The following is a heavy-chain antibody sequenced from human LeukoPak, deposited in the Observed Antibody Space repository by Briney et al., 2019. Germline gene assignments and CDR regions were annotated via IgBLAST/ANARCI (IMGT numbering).Heavy chain of an antibody. CDR3: ARGLYYTGASGH. J-gene: IGHJ1*01. CDR1: GGSCSVYY. Sequence: SETLSLTCAVYGGSCSVYYWSWLRQPPGKGLEWIGEINHSGSTNYNPSLKSRVTISVDTSKNQFSLKLSSVTAADTAVYYCARGLYYTGASGHWGQGTLVTVSS. CDR2: INHSGST. V-gene: IGHV4-34*01. D-gene: IGHD3-10*01.